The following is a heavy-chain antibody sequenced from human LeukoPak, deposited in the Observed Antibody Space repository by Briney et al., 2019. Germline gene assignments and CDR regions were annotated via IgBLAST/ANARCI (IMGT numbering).Heavy chain of an antibody. CDR3: AKAHFVY. Sequence: PGGSLRLSCAASGFTFSSYGMHWVRQAPGKGLEWVAVISYDGSNKYYADSVKGRFTISRDNSKNTLYLQMNSLRAEDTAVYYCAKAHFVYWGQGTLVTVSS. J-gene: IGHJ4*02. CDR2: ISYDGSNK. CDR1: GFTFSSYG. V-gene: IGHV3-30*18.